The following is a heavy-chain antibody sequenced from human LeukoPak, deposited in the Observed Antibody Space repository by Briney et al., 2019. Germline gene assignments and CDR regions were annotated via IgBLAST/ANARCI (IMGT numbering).Heavy chain of an antibody. Sequence: GGSLRLSCAASGFTFSSYWMSWVRQAPGKGLEWVAVIWYDGSNKYYADSVKGRFTISRDNSKNTLYLQMNSLRAEDTAVYYCARPLDPRVTTVTNDAFDIWGQGTMVTVSS. CDR1: GFTFSSYW. CDR3: ARPLDPRVTTVTNDAFDI. CDR2: IWYDGSNK. V-gene: IGHV3-33*08. J-gene: IGHJ3*02. D-gene: IGHD4-17*01.